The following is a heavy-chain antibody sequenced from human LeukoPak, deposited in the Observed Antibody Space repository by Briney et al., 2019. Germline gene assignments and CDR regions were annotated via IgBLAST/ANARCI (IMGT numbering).Heavy chain of an antibody. CDR3: ARINIAADGNPLDY. CDR2: IYYSGST. CDR1: GGSISGYY. Sequence: PSETLSLTCTVSGGSISGYYWSWIRQPPGKGLEWIGYIYYSGSTNHNPSLKSRVTISVDKSKNQFSLKLRSVTAADTAMYYCARINIAADGNPLDYWGQGTLVTVSS. D-gene: IGHD6-13*01. J-gene: IGHJ4*02. V-gene: IGHV4-59*12.